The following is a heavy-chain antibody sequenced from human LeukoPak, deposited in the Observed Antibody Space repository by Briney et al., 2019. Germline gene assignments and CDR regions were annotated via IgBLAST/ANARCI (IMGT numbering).Heavy chain of an antibody. CDR3: ARVVRGVYYFDY. V-gene: IGHV1-2*02. CDR2: INPNSGGT. D-gene: IGHD3-10*01. Sequence: ASVKASCKASGYTFTGYYMHWVRQAPGQGLEWMGWINPNSGGTNYAQKFQGRVTMTRDTSISTAYMELSRLRSDDTAVYYCARVVRGVYYFDYWGQGTLVTVSS. CDR1: GYTFTGYY. J-gene: IGHJ4*02.